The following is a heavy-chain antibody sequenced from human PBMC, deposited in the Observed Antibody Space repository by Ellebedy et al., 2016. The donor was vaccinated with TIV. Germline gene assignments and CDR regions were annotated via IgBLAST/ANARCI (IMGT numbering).Heavy chain of an antibody. J-gene: IGHJ4*02. CDR3: AKDLGIAAAGS. D-gene: IGHD6-13*01. CDR2: ISYDGSNK. V-gene: IGHV3-30-3*01. Sequence: GGSLRLSXAASGFTFSSYAMHWVRQAPGKGLEWVAVISYDGSNKYYADSVKGRFTISRDNSKNTLYLQMNSLRAEDTAVYYCAKDLGIAAAGSWGQGTLVTVSS. CDR1: GFTFSSYA.